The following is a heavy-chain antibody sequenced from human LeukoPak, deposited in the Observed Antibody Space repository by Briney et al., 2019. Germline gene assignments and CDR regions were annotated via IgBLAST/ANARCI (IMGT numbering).Heavy chain of an antibody. J-gene: IGHJ4*02. CDR3: VSFYEAY. CDR1: GNYW. V-gene: IGHV3-74*01. D-gene: IGHD2/OR15-2a*01. Sequence: GGSLRLSCAASGNYWMHWVRQAPGKGLVWISHINSDGSWTSYADSVKGRFTISKDNAKNTVYLQMNNLRAEDTAVYYCVSFYEAYWGRGTLVTVSS. CDR2: INSDGSWT.